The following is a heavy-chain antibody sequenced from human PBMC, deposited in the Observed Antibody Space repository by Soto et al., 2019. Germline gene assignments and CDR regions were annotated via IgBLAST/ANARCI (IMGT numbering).Heavy chain of an antibody. CDR1: GGSISTYY. V-gene: IGHV4-4*07. CDR3: EPATVLGTDNWFDP. J-gene: IGHJ5*02. Sequence: SETLSLTCTVSGGSISTYYWNWIRQPAGKRLEWVGRIYTSGYTKSNPSLKSRVTMSLDTSKRQFSLKLTPVTAADTAVYYCEPATVLGTDNWFDPWGQGILVTVSS. CDR2: IYTSGYT. D-gene: IGHD6-19*01.